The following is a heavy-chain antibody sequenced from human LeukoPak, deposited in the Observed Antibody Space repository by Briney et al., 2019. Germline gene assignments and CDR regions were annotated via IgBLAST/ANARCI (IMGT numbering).Heavy chain of an antibody. CDR3: ARDRGWLTSDY. CDR1: GFTFNTYW. CDR2: IKEDGSET. D-gene: IGHD3-10*01. Sequence: GGSLRLSCAASGFTFNTYWMGWVRQALGKGLEWLGNIKEDGSETYYVDFLKGRITISRDNAKNSLSLQMNSLRVEDTAVYYCARDRGWLTSDYWGQGTLVTVSS. V-gene: IGHV3-7*03. J-gene: IGHJ4*02.